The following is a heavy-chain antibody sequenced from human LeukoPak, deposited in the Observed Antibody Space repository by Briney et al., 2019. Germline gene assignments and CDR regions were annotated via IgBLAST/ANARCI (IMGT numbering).Heavy chain of an antibody. CDR2: ISWNSGSI. CDR3: AKGTTAYYYYYGMDV. CDR1: GFTFDDYA. D-gene: IGHD4-11*01. Sequence: PGGSLRLSCAASGFTFDDYAMHWVRQAPGKGLEWVSGISWNSGSIGYADSVKGRFTISRDNAKNSLYLQMNSLRAEDTALYYCAKGTTAYYYYYGMDVWGQGTTVTVSS. V-gene: IGHV3-9*01. J-gene: IGHJ6*02.